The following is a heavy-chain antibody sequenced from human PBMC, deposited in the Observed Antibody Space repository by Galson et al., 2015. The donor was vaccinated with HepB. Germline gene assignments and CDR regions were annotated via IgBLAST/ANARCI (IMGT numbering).Heavy chain of an antibody. Sequence: SVTVSCKASGSTFTGYYMHWVRQAPGQGLEWMGRINPNSGGTNYAQKFQGRVTMTRDTSISTAYMELSRLRSDDTAVYYCARGRYYDSSGYYPDYWGQGTLVTVPS. D-gene: IGHD3-22*01. CDR1: GSTFTGYY. CDR3: ARGRYYDSSGYYPDY. V-gene: IGHV1-2*06. J-gene: IGHJ4*02. CDR2: INPNSGGT.